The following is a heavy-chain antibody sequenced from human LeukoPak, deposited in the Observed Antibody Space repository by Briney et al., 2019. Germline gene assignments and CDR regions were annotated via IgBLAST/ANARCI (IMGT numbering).Heavy chain of an antibody. CDR1: GFTFSSYS. Sequence: GGSLRLSCAASGFTFSSYSMNWVRQAPGEGLEWGSSISTIISYIYYAVPVKGRFTISRDTAKHSLYLQMNSLRAEDTAVYYCARDLYGDYAFDIWGQGTMVTVSS. V-gene: IGHV3-21*01. D-gene: IGHD4-17*01. CDR2: ISTIISYI. J-gene: IGHJ3*02. CDR3: ARDLYGDYAFDI.